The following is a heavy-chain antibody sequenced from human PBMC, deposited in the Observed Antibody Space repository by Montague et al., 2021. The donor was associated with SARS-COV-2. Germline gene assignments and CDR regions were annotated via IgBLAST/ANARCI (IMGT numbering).Heavy chain of an antibody. D-gene: IGHD3-9*01. CDR3: AHLIRYYDIFTGIPFDD. CDR2: IYSNGDK. J-gene: IGHJ4*02. CDR1: GFSLSTPNVG. V-gene: IGHV2-5*01. Sequence: PALVKPTQTLTLTCTFSGFSLSTPNVGVAWIRQPPGKALEWLAVIYSNGDKRYSPSLQRRLTITKDTSRNQVVVSLTNVDSLDTATYYCAHLIRYYDIFTGIPFDDWGQGTQVTVSS.